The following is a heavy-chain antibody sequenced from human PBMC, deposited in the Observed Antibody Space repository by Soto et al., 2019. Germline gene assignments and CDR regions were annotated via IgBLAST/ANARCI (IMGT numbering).Heavy chain of an antibody. Sequence: QVHLVQSGSEVKKAGSSVKVSCKAPGGTVKNNGISWVRQAPGQGLEWMGGIIHVFGTTNYAHKFQGRLTITEGDSTSTAYMEPSSIRYEDTAVYYGARVHGVAVASILYYFDYWGKGPLFTVSS. CDR1: GGTVKNNG. D-gene: IGHD6-19*01. V-gene: IGHV1-69*01. J-gene: IGHJ4*02. CDR2: IIHVFGTT. CDR3: ARVHGVAVASILYYFDY.